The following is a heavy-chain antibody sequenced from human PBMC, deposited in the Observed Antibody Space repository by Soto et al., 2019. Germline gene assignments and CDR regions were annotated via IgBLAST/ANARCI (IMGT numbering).Heavy chain of an antibody. CDR1: GGSISSSSYY. Sequence: SETLSLTCTVSGGSISSSSYYWGWIRQPPGKGLEWIGCIYYSGNTYYNPSLKSRVTISVDTSKNQFSLKLSSVTAADTAVYYCARAAYNVDYWGQGTLVTVSS. J-gene: IGHJ4*02. CDR2: IYYSGNT. D-gene: IGHD1-1*01. V-gene: IGHV4-39*07. CDR3: ARAAYNVDY.